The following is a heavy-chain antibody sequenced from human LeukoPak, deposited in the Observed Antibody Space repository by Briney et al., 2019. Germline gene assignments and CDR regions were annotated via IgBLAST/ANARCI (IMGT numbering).Heavy chain of an antibody. Sequence: TSETLSLTCTVSGGSVSSGSYYWSWIRQPPGKGLEWIGYIYYSGSTNYNPSLKSRVTISVDTSKNQFSLKLSSVTAADTAVYYCARDAAGAIAVAWNYFDYWGQGTLVTVSS. CDR1: GGSVSSGSYY. D-gene: IGHD6-19*01. V-gene: IGHV4-61*01. J-gene: IGHJ4*02. CDR3: ARDAAGAIAVAWNYFDY. CDR2: IYYSGST.